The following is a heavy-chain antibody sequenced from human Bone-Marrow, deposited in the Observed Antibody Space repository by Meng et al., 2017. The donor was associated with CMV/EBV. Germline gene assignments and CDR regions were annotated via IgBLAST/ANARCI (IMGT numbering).Heavy chain of an antibody. CDR2: INSDGSST. V-gene: IGHV3-74*01. Sequence: GGSLRRSCAASGFTFSSYWMHWVRQAPGKGLVWVSRINSDGSSTSYADSVKGRFTISRDNAKNTLYLQMNSLRAEDTAVYYCARGGKLKQMGAPKPFDYWGQGTLVTVSS. CDR3: ARGGKLKQMGAPKPFDY. J-gene: IGHJ4*02. CDR1: GFTFSSYW. D-gene: IGHD1-26*01.